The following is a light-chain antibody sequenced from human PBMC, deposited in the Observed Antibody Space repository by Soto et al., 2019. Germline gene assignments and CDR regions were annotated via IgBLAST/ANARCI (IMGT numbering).Light chain of an antibody. CDR1: QSINTS. J-gene: IGKJ4*01. CDR3: QQYKSYPVT. V-gene: IGKV1-5*03. CDR2: KAS. Sequence: DIQMTQSPSTLSVSAGDRVTVTCRASQSINTSLAWYQQKPGKAPNVLIYKASSLQTGVPSRFSGSGSGTEFTLTISSLQPDDFATYYCQQYKSYPVTFGGGTKVEIK.